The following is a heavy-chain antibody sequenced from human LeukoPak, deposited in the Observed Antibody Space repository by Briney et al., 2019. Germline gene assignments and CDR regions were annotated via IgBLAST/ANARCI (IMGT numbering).Heavy chain of an antibody. CDR2: VYYTGST. V-gene: IGHV4-59*08. J-gene: IGHJ6*02. CDR3: ARRIPAYYGMDV. CDR1: GGSIGSYY. Sequence: SETLSLTCTVSGGSIGSYYWSWVRQPPGKGLEWIGSVYYTGSTNYNPSLKSRLTILVDTSKNQFSLKLRSVTAADTAVYYCARRIPAYYGMDVWGQGTTVTVSS.